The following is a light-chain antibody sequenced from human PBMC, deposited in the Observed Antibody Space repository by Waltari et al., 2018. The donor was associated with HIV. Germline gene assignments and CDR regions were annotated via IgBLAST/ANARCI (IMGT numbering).Light chain of an antibody. V-gene: IGLV1-51*02. J-gene: IGLJ2*01. CDR1: SSNIGNNS. Sequence: QSVLTQPPSVSAAPGQKVTISCSGSSSNIGNNSVSWYQQLPGTAPKLLIYENNKRPSVIPDRVSGSKSGTSATLGITGLQTGDEADYYCGTWDSSLSAGVFGGGTKLTVL. CDR3: GTWDSSLSAGV. CDR2: ENN.